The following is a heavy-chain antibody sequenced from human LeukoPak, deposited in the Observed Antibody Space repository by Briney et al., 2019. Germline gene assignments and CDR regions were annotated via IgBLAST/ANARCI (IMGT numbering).Heavy chain of an antibody. J-gene: IGHJ4*02. CDR1: GYTFTSYY. CDR3: AKAHEIWAFDY. D-gene: IGHD2-15*01. V-gene: IGHV1-46*01. CDR2: INPSGGST. Sequence: ASVKVSCKASGYTFTSYYMHWVRQAPGQGLEWMGIINPSGGSTSYAQKFQGRVTMTRDMSTSTVYMELNSLRAEDTAVYYCAKAHEIWAFDYWGQGTLVTVS.